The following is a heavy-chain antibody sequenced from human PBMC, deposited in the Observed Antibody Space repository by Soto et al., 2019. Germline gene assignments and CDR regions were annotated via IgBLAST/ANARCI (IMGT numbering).Heavy chain of an antibody. CDR1: GYTITSCA. CDR2: MNPNSGNT. D-gene: IGHD3-3*01. CDR3: ARGFPLTILEGDHTYYYSCYRDV. Sequence: GTSVKASCKASGYTITSCASNWPRQATGQGLEWMGWMNPNSGNTGYAQKFQGRVTMTRNTSISTAYMELSSLRSEDTAVYYCARGFPLTILEGDHTYYYSCYRDVWGKGTTVTVSS. J-gene: IGHJ6*03. V-gene: IGHV1-8*01.